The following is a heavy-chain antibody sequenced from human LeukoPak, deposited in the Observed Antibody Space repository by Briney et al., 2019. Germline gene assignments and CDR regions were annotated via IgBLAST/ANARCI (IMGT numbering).Heavy chain of an antibody. CDR2: INPSGGST. J-gene: IGHJ4*02. V-gene: IGHV1-46*01. D-gene: IGHD1-26*01. CDR3: ARDMGSRYSTDY. CDR1: GYIFTSYF. Sequence: ASVKVSCKASGYIFTSYFMHWVRQAPGQGLEWMGLINPSGGSTRYAQKFQGRVTMTRDMSTSTVYMELSSLRSEDTAVYYCARDMGSRYSTDYWGQGTLVTVSS.